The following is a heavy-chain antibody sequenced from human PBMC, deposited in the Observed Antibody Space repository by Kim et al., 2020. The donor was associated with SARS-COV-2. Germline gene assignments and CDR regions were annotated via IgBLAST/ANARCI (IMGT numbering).Heavy chain of an antibody. Sequence: GGSLRLSCAASRFTFSTYAMHWVRQAPGKGLEWVAVISYDGSNKYYADSVKGRFTISRDNSKNTLYLQMNTLRAEDTAVYFCARDWNSSPPYYGMDVWGQGTTVTVSS. V-gene: IGHV3-30*03. CDR1: RFTFSTYA. CDR2: ISYDGSNK. D-gene: IGHD6-13*01. CDR3: ARDWNSSPPYYGMDV. J-gene: IGHJ6*02.